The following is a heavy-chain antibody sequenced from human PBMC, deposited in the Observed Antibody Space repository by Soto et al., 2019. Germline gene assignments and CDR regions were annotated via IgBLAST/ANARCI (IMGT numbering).Heavy chain of an antibody. Sequence: SETLSLTCTVSGGSISSYYWSWIRQPPGKGLEWIGYIYYSGSTNYNPSLKSRVTISVDTSKNQFSLKLSSVTAADTAVYYCARDTPRNSGSYIGPWGQGTLVTVSS. CDR2: IYYSGST. CDR3: ARDTPRNSGSYIGP. CDR1: GGSISSYY. D-gene: IGHD1-26*01. J-gene: IGHJ5*02. V-gene: IGHV4-59*01.